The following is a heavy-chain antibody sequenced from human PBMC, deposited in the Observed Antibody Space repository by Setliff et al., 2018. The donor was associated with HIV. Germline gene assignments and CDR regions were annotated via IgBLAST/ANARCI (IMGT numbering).Heavy chain of an antibody. Sequence: PSETLSLTCTVSGGSISSGSYFWTWIRQPAGKGLEWIGEINHSGGTNYNPSLKSRVTMSVDTSKNQFSLKLSSVTAADTAVYYCAKNLGVGEYSASEDAFDIWGQGTMVTVSS. CDR2: INHSGGT. CDR1: GGSISSGSYF. CDR3: AKNLGVGEYSASEDAFDI. D-gene: IGHD1-26*01. J-gene: IGHJ3*02. V-gene: IGHV4-61*10.